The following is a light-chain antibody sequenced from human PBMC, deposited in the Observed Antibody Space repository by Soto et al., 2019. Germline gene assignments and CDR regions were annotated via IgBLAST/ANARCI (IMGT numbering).Light chain of an antibody. J-gene: IGKJ2*01. CDR1: QSISSY. V-gene: IGKV1-39*01. CDR2: AAS. CDR3: QQSYSTPPT. Sequence: DIQITQSPSSLSASVGDRVTITCRASQSISSYLNWYQQKPGKAPKFLIYAASSLQSGVPSRFSGSGSGTDFTLTISSLQPEDFATYYCQQSYSTPPTFGQGTKLEIK.